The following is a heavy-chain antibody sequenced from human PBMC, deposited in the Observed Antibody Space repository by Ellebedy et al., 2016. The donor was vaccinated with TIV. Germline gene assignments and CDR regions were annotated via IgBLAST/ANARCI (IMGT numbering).Heavy chain of an antibody. CDR3: AREGYSSSWYERVYYYGMDV. Sequence: GESLKISCAASGFTFSSYSMNWVRQAPGKGLEWVSYISSSSSTIYYADSVKGRFTISRDNAKNSLYLQMNSLRDEDTAVYYCAREGYSSSWYERVYYYGMDVWGQGTTVTVSS. J-gene: IGHJ6*02. V-gene: IGHV3-48*02. CDR2: ISSSSSTI. CDR1: GFTFSSYS. D-gene: IGHD6-13*01.